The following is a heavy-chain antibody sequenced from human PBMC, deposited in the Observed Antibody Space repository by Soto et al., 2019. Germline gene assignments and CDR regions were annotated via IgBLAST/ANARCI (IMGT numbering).Heavy chain of an antibody. CDR1: GGSISSGDYY. V-gene: IGHV4-30-4*01. CDR3: ARDTDYYDSSGNYYVMDY. D-gene: IGHD3-22*01. Sequence: GTVTGGSISSGDYYWSWIPQHPGKGLEWIGYIYYTGSTNYNPSLKSRVTISVDTSKNQFSLKLSSVTAADTAVYYCARDTDYYDSSGNYYVMDYWGQGTLATVS. J-gene: IGHJ4*02. CDR2: IYYTGST.